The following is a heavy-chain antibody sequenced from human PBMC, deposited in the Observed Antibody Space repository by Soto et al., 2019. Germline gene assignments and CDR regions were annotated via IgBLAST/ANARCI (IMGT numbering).Heavy chain of an antibody. CDR1: GGSISSYY. CDR2: IYYSGST. CDR3: ARAKLNYYDSSGLDY. V-gene: IGHV4-59*01. D-gene: IGHD3-22*01. Sequence: QVQLQESGPGLVKPSETLSLTCTVSGGSISSYYWSWIRQPPGKGLEWIGYIYYSGSTNYNPSLKRRVTISVDTSKNQFSLKLSSVTAADTAVYYCARAKLNYYDSSGLDYWGQGTLVTVSS. J-gene: IGHJ4*02.